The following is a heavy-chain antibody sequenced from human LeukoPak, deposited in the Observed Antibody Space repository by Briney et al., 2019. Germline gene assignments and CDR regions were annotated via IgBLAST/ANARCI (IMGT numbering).Heavy chain of an antibody. CDR1: GGSISSYY. D-gene: IGHD3-9*01. Sequence: SETLSLTCTVSGGSISSYYWSWIRQPAGKGLEWIGRIYTSGSTNYNPSLKSRVTMSVDTSKNQFSLKLSSVTAADTAVYYCARESFYYDILTGHQEPVYYYYYMDVWGKGTTVTVSS. CDR2: IYTSGST. V-gene: IGHV4-4*07. CDR3: ARESFYYDILTGHQEPVYYYYYMDV. J-gene: IGHJ6*03.